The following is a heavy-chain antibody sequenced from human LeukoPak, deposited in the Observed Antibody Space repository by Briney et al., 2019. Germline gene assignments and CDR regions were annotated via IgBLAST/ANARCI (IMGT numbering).Heavy chain of an antibody. Sequence: SQTLSLTCAISGDSVTSGIWNWIRQSPSRGLEWLGRTYHWSKWFNDYAVSVESRMTINADTSRNQFSLQLNSVTPEDTAVYYCARDLHGSRGEFNYWGQGTLVTVSS. CDR2: TYHWSKWFN. CDR1: GDSVTSGI. V-gene: IGHV6-1*01. D-gene: IGHD3-16*01. J-gene: IGHJ4*02. CDR3: ARDLHGSRGEFNY.